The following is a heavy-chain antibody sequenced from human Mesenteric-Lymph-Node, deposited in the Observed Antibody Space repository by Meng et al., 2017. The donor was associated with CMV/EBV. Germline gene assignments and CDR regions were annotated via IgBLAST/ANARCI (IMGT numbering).Heavy chain of an antibody. CDR2: TRNKANSYTT. CDR1: GFTFSRHA. D-gene: IGHD5-12*01. V-gene: IGHV3-72*01. CDR3: AREPRYSGYDFDY. Sequence: GESLKISCAASGFTFSRHAMNWVRQAPGKGLEWVGRTRNKANSYTTEYAASVKGRFTISRDDSKNSLYLQMNSLKTEDTAVYYCAREPRYSGYDFDYWGQGTLVTVSS. J-gene: IGHJ4*02.